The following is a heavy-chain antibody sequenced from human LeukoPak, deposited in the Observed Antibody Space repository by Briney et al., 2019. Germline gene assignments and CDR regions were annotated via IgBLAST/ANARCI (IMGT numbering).Heavy chain of an antibody. CDR1: GFTFNNYA. CDR2: ISGSGGVT. Sequence: PGGSLRLSCEASGFTFNNYAMSWVRQAPGKGVEWVSAISGSGGVTYYADSVKGRFTISRDDSKNTLYLQMNSLKTEDTAVYYCTGIRGVLGDQSGMDVWGQGTTVTVSS. CDR3: TGIRGVLGDQSGMDV. D-gene: IGHD3-10*01. J-gene: IGHJ6*02. V-gene: IGHV3-23*01.